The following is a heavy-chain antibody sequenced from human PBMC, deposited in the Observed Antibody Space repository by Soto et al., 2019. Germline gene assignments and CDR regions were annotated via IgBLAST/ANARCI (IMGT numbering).Heavy chain of an antibody. CDR3: ARGGGIVVVTAPYDH. CDR1: GYTFTNYG. V-gene: IGHV1-18*01. D-gene: IGHD2-21*02. CDR2: INVYNGNT. J-gene: IGHJ4*02. Sequence: GASVKVSCKASGYTFTNYGISWVRQAPGQGLEWMGWINVYNGNTKYEQKVQGRVTMTTDTSTSTAYMELRSLRSDDTAVYYCARGGGIVVVTAPYDHWGQGTLVTVS.